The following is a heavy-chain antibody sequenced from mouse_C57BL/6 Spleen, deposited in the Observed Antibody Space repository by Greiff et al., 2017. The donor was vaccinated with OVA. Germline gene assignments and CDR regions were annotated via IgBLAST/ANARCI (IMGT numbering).Heavy chain of an antibody. D-gene: IGHD1-1*02. CDR2: ITLKSDNYAT. Sequence: EVQLQQSGGGLVQPGGSMKLSCVASGFTFSNYWMNWVRQSPEKGLEWVAQITLKSDNYATHYAESVKGRFTISRDDSKSSVYLQMNNLRAEDTGIYYCTEGWDAWFAYWGQGTLVTVSA. CDR3: TEGWDAWFAY. CDR1: GFTFSNYW. V-gene: IGHV6-3*01. J-gene: IGHJ3*01.